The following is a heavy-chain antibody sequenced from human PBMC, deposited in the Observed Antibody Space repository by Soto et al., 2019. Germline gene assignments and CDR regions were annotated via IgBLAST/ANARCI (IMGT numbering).Heavy chain of an antibody. CDR1: GYTFTGYY. CDR3: ARDTEVGRGIWYGEYFMDV. Sequence: APVRVSCKASGYTFTGYYMHWVRQAPGQGLEWMGWINPNSGGTNYAQKFQGWVTMTRDTSISTAYMELSRLRSDDTAVYYCARDTEVGRGIWYGEYFMDVWGQGTTVIVSS. D-gene: IGHD3-10*01. V-gene: IGHV1-2*04. CDR2: INPNSGGT. J-gene: IGHJ6*02.